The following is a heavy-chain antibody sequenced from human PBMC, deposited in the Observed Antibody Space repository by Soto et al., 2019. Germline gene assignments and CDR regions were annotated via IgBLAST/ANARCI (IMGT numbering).Heavy chain of an antibody. V-gene: IGHV3-33*01. Sequence: QVQLVESGGGVVQPGRSLRLSCAASGFTFSSYGMHWVRQAPGKGLEWVAVIWYDGSNKYYADSVKGRFTISRDNSKNTLYLQMNSLRAEDTAVYYCARRPMSSTSCYPDYWGQGTLVTVSS. CDR2: IWYDGSNK. CDR1: GFTFSSYG. J-gene: IGHJ4*02. D-gene: IGHD2-2*01. CDR3: ARRPMSSTSCYPDY.